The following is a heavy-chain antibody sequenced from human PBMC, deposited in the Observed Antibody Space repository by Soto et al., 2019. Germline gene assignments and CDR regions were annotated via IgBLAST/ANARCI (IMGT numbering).Heavy chain of an antibody. CDR3: SAQLNSP. Sequence: QVQLVQSGAEVKKPGASVKVSCKASGYTFTSYDINRVRQATGQGLEWMGWVNPNSGNTGYAQKFQGRVTMTTNTSISTAYMELSSLTSEDTAVYYCSAQLNSPWGQGTLVTVSS. D-gene: IGHD1-1*01. J-gene: IGHJ5*02. CDR1: GYTFTSYD. V-gene: IGHV1-8*01. CDR2: VNPNSGNT.